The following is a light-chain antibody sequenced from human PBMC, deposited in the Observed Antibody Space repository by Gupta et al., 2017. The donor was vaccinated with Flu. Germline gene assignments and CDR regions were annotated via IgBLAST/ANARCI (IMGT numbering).Light chain of an antibody. Sequence: QSTLTQPPSASETPGQRVTISCSGTTSSIGSNAVNWYQHLPGTAPKLLGYNDNQRPSGVPDRFSGSKSGTSAYLAISGLQSEDEAFYYGAAWDDSLNADVFGSGTKVTAL. CDR1: TSSIGSNA. CDR3: AAWDDSLNADV. CDR2: NDN. V-gene: IGLV1-44*01. J-gene: IGLJ1*01.